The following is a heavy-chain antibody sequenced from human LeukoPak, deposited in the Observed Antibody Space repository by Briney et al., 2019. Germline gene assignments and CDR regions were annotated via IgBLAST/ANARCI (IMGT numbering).Heavy chain of an antibody. CDR2: ISFSGST. Sequence: PSETLSLTCTVSGGSISTYYWSWIRQPPGKGLEWIGFISFSGSTNYNPSLKSRVTISIDTSKNQFSLKLSSVTAADTAVYSCARDRGDTAMAHPFDYWGQGTLVTVSS. CDR3: ARDRGDTAMAHPFDY. D-gene: IGHD5-18*01. J-gene: IGHJ4*02. CDR1: GGSISTYY. V-gene: IGHV4-59*01.